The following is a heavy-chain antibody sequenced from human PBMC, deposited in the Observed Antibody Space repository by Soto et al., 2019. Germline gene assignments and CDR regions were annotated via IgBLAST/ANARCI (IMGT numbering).Heavy chain of an antibody. Sequence: ASVKVSCKASGYTFTSYGISWVRQAPGQGLEWMGWISAYNGNTNYAQKLQGRVTMTTDTSTSTAYMELRSLRSDDTAVYYCAREWVADGSGGYRYYYYGMDVWGQGTTLTVSS. V-gene: IGHV1-18*04. CDR3: AREWVADGSGGYRYYYYGMDV. CDR2: ISAYNGNT. CDR1: GYTFTSYG. J-gene: IGHJ6*02. D-gene: IGHD3-22*01.